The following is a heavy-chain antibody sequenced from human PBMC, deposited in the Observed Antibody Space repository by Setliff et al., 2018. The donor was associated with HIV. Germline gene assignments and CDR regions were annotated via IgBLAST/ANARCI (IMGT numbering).Heavy chain of an antibody. CDR2: IFSSGST. V-gene: IGHV4-4*09. D-gene: IGHD3-10*01. J-gene: IGHJ5*02. CDR3: ARDRSNYGSGSSAYNWFDP. CDR1: GGSMSPYY. Sequence: PSETLSLTCTVSGGSMSPYYWSWIRQPPGKGLEWIGYIFSSGSTNYNPSLKSRVTISLDTSKDQFSLKLTSVTAADTAVYFCARDRSNYGSGSSAYNWFDPWGLGTLVTVTS.